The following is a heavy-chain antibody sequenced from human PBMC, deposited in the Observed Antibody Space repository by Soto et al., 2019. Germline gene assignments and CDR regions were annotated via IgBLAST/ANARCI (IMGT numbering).Heavy chain of an antibody. D-gene: IGHD1-7*01. J-gene: IGHJ3*02. Sequence: PGGSLRLSCAASGFTFDDYGMSWVRQAPGKGLEWVSGISWNGGSTGYADSVKGRFTISRDNAKNSLYLQMNSLRAEDTAVYYCAKETGTRGGGVFDIWGQGTMVTVSS. V-gene: IGHV3-20*04. CDR3: AKETGTRGGGVFDI. CDR1: GFTFDDYG. CDR2: ISWNGGST.